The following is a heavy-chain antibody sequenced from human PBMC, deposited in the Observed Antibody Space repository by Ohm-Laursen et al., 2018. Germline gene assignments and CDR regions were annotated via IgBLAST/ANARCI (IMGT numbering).Heavy chain of an antibody. J-gene: IGHJ4*02. V-gene: IGHV3-74*01. CDR2: INSDGSST. CDR1: GFTFSSYW. D-gene: IGHD3-16*02. CDR3: ARVGLSRTFDY. Sequence: SLRLSCSASGFTFSSYWMHWVRQAPGKGLVWVSRINSDGSSTSYADSVKGRFTISRDNAKNTLYLQMNSLRAEDTAVYYCARVGLSRTFDYWGQGTLVTVSS.